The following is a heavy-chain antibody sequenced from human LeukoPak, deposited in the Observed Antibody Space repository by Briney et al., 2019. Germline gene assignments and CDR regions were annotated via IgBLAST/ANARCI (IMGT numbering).Heavy chain of an antibody. J-gene: IGHJ4*02. CDR3: AREDNLGSFDY. V-gene: IGHV3-64*01. D-gene: IGHD7-27*01. Sequence: GGSLRLSCAASGFTFSSYAMHWVRQAPGKGLEYVSAISSNGGSTYYANSVKGRFTISRDNSKNTLYLQMGSLRAEDMAVYYCAREDNLGSFDYRGQGTLVTVSS. CDR1: GFTFSSYA. CDR2: ISSNGGST.